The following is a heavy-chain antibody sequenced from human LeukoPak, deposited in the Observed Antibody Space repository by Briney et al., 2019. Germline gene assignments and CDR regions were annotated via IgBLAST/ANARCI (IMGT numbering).Heavy chain of an antibody. V-gene: IGHV3-30*02. D-gene: IGHD2-2*01. CDR3: AKTGYCSSTSCHRYDYYYYMDV. CDR1: GFTFSSYG. Sequence: TGGSLRPFCAASGFTFSSYGMHWVRQAPGKGLEWVAFIRYDGSNIYYADSVKGRFTISRDNSKNTLYLQMNSLRAEDTAVYYCAKTGYCSSTSCHRYDYYYYMDVWGKGTTVTVSS. CDR2: IRYDGSNI. J-gene: IGHJ6*03.